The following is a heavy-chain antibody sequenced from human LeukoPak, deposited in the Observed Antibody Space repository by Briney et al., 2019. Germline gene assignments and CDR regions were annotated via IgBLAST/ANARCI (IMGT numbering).Heavy chain of an antibody. CDR1: GGSISSGGYS. V-gene: IGHV4-30-2*01. Sequence: NPSETLSLTCAVSGGSISSGGYSWSWIRQPPGKGLEWIGYIYHSGSTYYNPSLKSRVTMSVDTSKNQFSLKLSSVTAADTAVYYCARDHRIVPAAIHYWFDPWGQGTLVTVSS. J-gene: IGHJ5*02. CDR3: ARDHRIVPAAIHYWFDP. D-gene: IGHD2-2*02. CDR2: IYHSGST.